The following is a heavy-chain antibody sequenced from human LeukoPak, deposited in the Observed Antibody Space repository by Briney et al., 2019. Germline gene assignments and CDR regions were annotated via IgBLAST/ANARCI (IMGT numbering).Heavy chain of an antibody. Sequence: GASVKVSCKASVYTFIRYFMHWVRQAPGQGLEWMGWINPSRGGTNYAQRFQGRVSVHRDTSISTAYMELRRLRSDDTAVYYCARAPREPYYDSSGYWFLDYWGQGTLVTVSS. V-gene: IGHV1-2*02. CDR1: VYTFIRYF. CDR2: INPSRGGT. CDR3: ARAPREPYYDSSGYWFLDY. D-gene: IGHD3-22*01. J-gene: IGHJ4*02.